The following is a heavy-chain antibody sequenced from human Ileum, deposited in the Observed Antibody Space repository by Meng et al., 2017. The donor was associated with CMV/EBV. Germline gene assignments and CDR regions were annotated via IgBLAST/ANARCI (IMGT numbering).Heavy chain of an antibody. CDR1: GGSISGYY. CDR3: ARGSSSWAFDY. J-gene: IGHJ4*02. Sequence: SGPGRLQPSGTLSLPCTVSGGSISGYYWSWIRQPATKGLEWIGRVYSSGSTDYNPSLQSRVTMSVDTSKNQFSLKLSSVTAADTAVYYCARGSSSWAFDYWGQGTLVTVSS. V-gene: IGHV4-4*07. CDR2: VYSSGST. D-gene: IGHD2-2*01.